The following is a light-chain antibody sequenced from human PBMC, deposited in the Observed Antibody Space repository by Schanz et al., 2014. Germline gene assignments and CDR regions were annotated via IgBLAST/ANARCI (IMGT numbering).Light chain of an antibody. Sequence: QSALTQPASVSGSPGQSITISCTGTSSDVGGYNFVSWYQQHPGEAPKLMIYDVSNRPSGVSNRFSGSKSGNTASLTISGLQSEDEAVYYCTSYRTSTLPLYVFESGTKLTVL. V-gene: IGLV2-14*01. CDR3: TSYRTSTLPLYV. CDR2: DVS. J-gene: IGLJ1*01. CDR1: SSDVGGYNF.